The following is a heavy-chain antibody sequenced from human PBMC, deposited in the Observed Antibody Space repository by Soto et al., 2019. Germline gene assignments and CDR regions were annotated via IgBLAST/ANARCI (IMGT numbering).Heavy chain of an antibody. Sequence: PGGSLRLSCAASGFTFSDFTMSWVRQAPGKGLEWVATISRSGDRTYYADSVRGRLFVSRDNSKDALFLQLNSLRADDSVLYYCARPFPDRTYYYSGMDVWGQGTTVTVSS. J-gene: IGHJ6*02. CDR1: GFTFSDFT. CDR2: ISRSGDRT. CDR3: ARPFPDRTYYYSGMDV. D-gene: IGHD2-21*01. V-gene: IGHV3-23*01.